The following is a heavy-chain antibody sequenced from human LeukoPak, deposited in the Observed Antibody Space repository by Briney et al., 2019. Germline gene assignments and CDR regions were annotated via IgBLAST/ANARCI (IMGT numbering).Heavy chain of an antibody. V-gene: IGHV3-48*01. Sequence: TGGSLRLSCAASGFTFSSYSMNWVRQAPGKGLEWVSYISSSSSTIYYADSVKGRFTISRDNAKNSLYLQMNSLRAEDTAVYYCAKSGGWGSDYWGQGTLVTVSS. CDR3: AKSGGWGSDY. J-gene: IGHJ4*02. CDR2: ISSSSSTI. CDR1: GFTFSSYS. D-gene: IGHD2-15*01.